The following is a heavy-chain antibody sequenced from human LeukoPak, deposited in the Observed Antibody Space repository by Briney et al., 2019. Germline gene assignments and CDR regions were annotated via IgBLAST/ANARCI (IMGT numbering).Heavy chain of an antibody. CDR1: GFTFSSYW. J-gene: IGHJ4*02. CDR3: ARGARWELLSLDY. D-gene: IGHD1-26*01. V-gene: IGHV3-74*01. Sequence: GGSLRLSCAASGFTFSSYWMHWVRQAPGKGLVWVSRINSDGSSTSYADSVRGRFSISRDNAKNTLYLQMNSLRAEDTAVYYCARGARWELLSLDYWGQGTLVTVSS. CDR2: INSDGSST.